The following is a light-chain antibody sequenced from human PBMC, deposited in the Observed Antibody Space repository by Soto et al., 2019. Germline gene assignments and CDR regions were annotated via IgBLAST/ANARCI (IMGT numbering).Light chain of an antibody. CDR3: QQYNNWLRT. CDR1: QSVSSN. J-gene: IGKJ1*01. CDR2: GAS. V-gene: IGKV3-15*01. Sequence: EIVMTQSPATLSVSPGERATLSCRASQSVSSNLAWYQQKPGQAPRLLIYGASTRATGIPARFSGSGSGTEFTLTISRLQSEDFAVYYCQQYNNWLRTFGQGTKVDIK.